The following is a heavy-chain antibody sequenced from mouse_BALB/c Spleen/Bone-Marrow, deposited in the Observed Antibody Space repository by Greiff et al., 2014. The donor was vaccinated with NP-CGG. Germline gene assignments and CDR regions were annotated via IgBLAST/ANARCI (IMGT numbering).Heavy chain of an antibody. CDR2: INPYNDGT. Sequence: EVQLQQSGPELVKPGASVKMSCKASGYTFTSYVMHWVKQKPGQGLEWIGYINPYNDGTKYNEKFKGKATLNSDKSSSTAYMELSSLTSEDSAFYFCARGGYGNVYYAMDYWGQGTSVTVSS. CDR3: ARGGYGNVYYAMDY. V-gene: IGHV1-14*01. D-gene: IGHD2-10*02. CDR1: GYTFTSYV. J-gene: IGHJ4*01.